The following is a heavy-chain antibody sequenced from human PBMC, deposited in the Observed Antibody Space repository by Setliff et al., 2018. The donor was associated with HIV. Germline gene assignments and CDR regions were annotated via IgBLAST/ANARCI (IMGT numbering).Heavy chain of an antibody. J-gene: IGHJ3*02. CDR2: ISSGGRTI. Sequence: GGSLRLSCAASGFTFSSYEMNWVRQAPGQGLEWVSYISSGGRTIYYADSVKGRFTISRDNAKNSLYLQMTSLRAEDTAVYYCARDDDYGEHAFDIWGQGTMVTVSS. V-gene: IGHV3-48*03. CDR1: GFTFSSYE. CDR3: ARDDDYGEHAFDI. D-gene: IGHD4-17*01.